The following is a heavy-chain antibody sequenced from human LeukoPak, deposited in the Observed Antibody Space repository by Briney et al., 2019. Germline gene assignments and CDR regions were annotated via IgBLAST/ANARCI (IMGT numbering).Heavy chain of an antibody. CDR2: IYYSGST. D-gene: IGHD2-15*01. Sequence: PSETLSLTCTVSGGSISSHYWSWIRQPPGKGLEWIGYIYYSGSTNYNPSLKSRVTISVDTSKNQFSLKLSSVTAADTAVYYCARAPYCSGGSCYFSYGDYYYYYGMDVWGPGTTVTVS. J-gene: IGHJ6*02. V-gene: IGHV4-59*11. CDR3: ARAPYCSGGSCYFSYGDYYYYYGMDV. CDR1: GGSISSHY.